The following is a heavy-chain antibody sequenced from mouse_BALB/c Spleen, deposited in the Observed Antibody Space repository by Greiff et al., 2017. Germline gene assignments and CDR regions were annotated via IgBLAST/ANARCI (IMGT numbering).Heavy chain of an antibody. D-gene: IGHD1-1*01. V-gene: IGHV1-69*02. CDR1: GYTFTSYW. J-gene: IGHJ2*01. CDR2: IAPSDSYT. CDR3: ARSTIIAITTVFDY. Sequence: VQLQQPGAELVKPGASVKLSCKASGYTFTSYWMHWVKQRPGQGLEWIGEIAPSDSYTNYNQKFKGKATLTVDKTSSTAYMQLSSLTSEDSAVYYCARSTIIAITTVFDYWGQGTTLTVSS.